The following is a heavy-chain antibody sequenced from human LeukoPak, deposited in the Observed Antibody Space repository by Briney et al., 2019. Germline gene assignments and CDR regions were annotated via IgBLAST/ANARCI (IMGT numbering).Heavy chain of an antibody. J-gene: IGHJ4*02. CDR1: GYTFTGYY. CDR3: ARSRSSSWDPFDY. Sequence: ASVKVSCKASGYTFTGYYMHWVRQAPGQGLEWMGWINPNSGGTNYAQEFQGRVTMTRDTSISTAYMELSRLRSDDTAVYYCARSRSSSWDPFDYWGQGTLVTVSS. V-gene: IGHV1-2*02. D-gene: IGHD6-13*01. CDR2: INPNSGGT.